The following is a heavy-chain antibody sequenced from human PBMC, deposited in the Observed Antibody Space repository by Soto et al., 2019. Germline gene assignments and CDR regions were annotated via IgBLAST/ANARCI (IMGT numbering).Heavy chain of an antibody. CDR1: GDSVSSNSAA. J-gene: IGHJ6*03. CDR2: TYYRSKWYN. CDR3: ARENSGSYYYYYYYMDV. Sequence: KQSQTLSLTCAISGDSVSSNSAAWNWIRQSPSRGLEWLGRTYYRSKWYNDYAVSVKSRITINPDTSKNQFSLQLNSVTPEDTAVYYCARENSGSYYYYYYYMDVWGKGTTVTVSS. D-gene: IGHD1-26*01. V-gene: IGHV6-1*01.